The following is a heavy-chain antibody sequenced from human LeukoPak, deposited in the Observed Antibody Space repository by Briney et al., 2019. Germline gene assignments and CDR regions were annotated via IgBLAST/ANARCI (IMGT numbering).Heavy chain of an antibody. CDR3: ARLENYYDSPGGYFDL. J-gene: IGHJ2*01. V-gene: IGHV1-18*04. D-gene: IGHD3-22*01. CDR1: GYTFTSYH. Sequence: GASVKVSCKASGYTFTSYHIHWVRQAPGQGLEWMGWISAYNGNTNYAQKLQGRVTMTTDTSTSTAYMELRSLRSDDTAVYYCARLENYYDSPGGYFDLWGRGTLVTVSS. CDR2: ISAYNGNT.